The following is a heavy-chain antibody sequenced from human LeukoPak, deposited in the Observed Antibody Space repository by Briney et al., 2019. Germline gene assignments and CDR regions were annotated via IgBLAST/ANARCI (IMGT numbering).Heavy chain of an antibody. CDR2: ISYDGSNK. V-gene: IGHV3-30*01. CDR1: GFTFSSYA. J-gene: IGHJ4*02. CDR3: ARGRLITIFGVVIMDYFDY. Sequence: GRSLRLPCAASGFTFSSYAMHWVRQAPGKGLEWVAVISYDGSNKYYADSVKGRFTISRDNSKNTLYLQMNSLRAEDTAVYYGARGRLITIFGVVIMDYFDYWGQGTLVTVSS. D-gene: IGHD3-3*01.